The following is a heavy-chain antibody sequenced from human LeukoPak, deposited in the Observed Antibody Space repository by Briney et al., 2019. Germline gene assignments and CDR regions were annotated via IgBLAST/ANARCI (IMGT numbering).Heavy chain of an antibody. V-gene: IGHV3-7*03. CDR1: GFTFSSYW. Sequence: GGSLRLSCAASGFTFSSYWMSWVRQAPGKGLEWVANIKEDGSEKYYVDSVKGRFSISRDNAKNSLYVQMNSLRAEDTALYHCARGSDYLYYFDYWGQGTLVTVSS. J-gene: IGHJ4*02. CDR3: ARGSDYLYYFDY. D-gene: IGHD2/OR15-2a*01. CDR2: IKEDGSEK.